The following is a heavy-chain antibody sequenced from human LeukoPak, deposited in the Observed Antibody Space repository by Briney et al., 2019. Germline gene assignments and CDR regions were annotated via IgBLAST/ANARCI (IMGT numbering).Heavy chain of an antibody. Sequence: SQTLSLTCSVSGGSISSDRYYWSWIRQPAGKGLEWIGRIYAPGDTKYDPSLQSRVTISGDTSKNQISLKLASVTAADTAVYYCAREYYASGSNGAFDYWGQGILVTVSS. J-gene: IGHJ4*02. CDR3: AREYYASGSNGAFDY. V-gene: IGHV4-61*02. D-gene: IGHD3-10*01. CDR1: GGSISSDRYY. CDR2: IYAPGDT.